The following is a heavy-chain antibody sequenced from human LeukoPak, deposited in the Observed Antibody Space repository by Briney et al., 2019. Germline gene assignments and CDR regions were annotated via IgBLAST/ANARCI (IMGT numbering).Heavy chain of an antibody. V-gene: IGHV1-69*13. J-gene: IGHJ4*02. Sequence: SVKVSCKASGGTFSSYAISWVRQAPGQDLEWMGGIIPIFGTTDYAQKFQGRVTITADEARSTAYMELSSLTFDDTAVYYCARDLLPMTVFGVVNDWGQGTLVTVSS. CDR3: ARDLLPMTVFGVVND. CDR2: IIPIFGTT. D-gene: IGHD3-3*01. CDR1: GGTFSSYA.